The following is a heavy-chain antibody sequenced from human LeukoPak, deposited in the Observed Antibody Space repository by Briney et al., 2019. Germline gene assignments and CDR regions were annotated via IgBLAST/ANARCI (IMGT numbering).Heavy chain of an antibody. Sequence: AGSLRLSCAASGFPFSNYWMHWDRQAPGKGLVWVSRVNSDGSTTNYADSVKGRFTISRDNAENTMYMRMNSLRPEDTAVYYCARGYYSSSRFDSWGQGTLVTVSS. CDR3: ARGYYSSSRFDS. D-gene: IGHD6-13*01. J-gene: IGHJ4*02. CDR2: VNSDGSTT. CDR1: GFPFSNYW. V-gene: IGHV3-74*01.